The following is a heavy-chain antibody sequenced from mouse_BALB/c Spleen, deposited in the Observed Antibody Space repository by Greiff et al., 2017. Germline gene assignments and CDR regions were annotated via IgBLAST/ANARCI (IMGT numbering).Heavy chain of an antibody. CDR3: AREALLRLPFAY. Sequence: VKLMESGPGLVAPSQSLSITCTVSGFSLTSYGVHWVRQPPGKGLEWLGVIWAGGSTNYNSALMSRLSISKDNSKSQVFLKMNSLQTDDTAMYYCAREALLRLPFAYWGQGTLVTVSA. V-gene: IGHV2-9*02. CDR2: IWAGGST. J-gene: IGHJ3*01. CDR1: GFSLTSYG. D-gene: IGHD1-2*01.